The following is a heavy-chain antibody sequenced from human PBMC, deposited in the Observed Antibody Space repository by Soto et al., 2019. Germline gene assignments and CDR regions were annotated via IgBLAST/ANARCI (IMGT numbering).Heavy chain of an antibody. CDR3: ATYGSGTYKPTTIDY. Sequence: QVQLQESGPGLVKPSQTLSLTCTVSGGSISSGVYYWSWIRQHPGTGLEWIGYIFYSGSTYYNPSLKSRVTISVDTSKNQFSLKRSSVTAADTAVYYCATYGSGTYKPTTIDYWGQGTLVTVSS. J-gene: IGHJ4*02. V-gene: IGHV4-31*03. CDR1: GGSISSGVYY. CDR2: IFYSGST. D-gene: IGHD3-10*01.